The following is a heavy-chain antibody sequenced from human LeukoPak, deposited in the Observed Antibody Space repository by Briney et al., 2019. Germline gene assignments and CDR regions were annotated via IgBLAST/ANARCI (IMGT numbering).Heavy chain of an antibody. CDR1: GYTFTSYA. CDR2: INPNSGDT. V-gene: IGHV1-2*02. J-gene: IGHJ5*02. CDR3: ARKYDILTGNDNWFHP. Sequence: ASVKVSCKASGYTFTSYAMNWVRQAPGQGLEWMGWINPNSGDTKYAQKFQGRVTMTRDTSISTGYMEMSRLTSDDTAIYYCARKYDILTGNDNWFHPWGQGTLVTVSA. D-gene: IGHD3-9*01.